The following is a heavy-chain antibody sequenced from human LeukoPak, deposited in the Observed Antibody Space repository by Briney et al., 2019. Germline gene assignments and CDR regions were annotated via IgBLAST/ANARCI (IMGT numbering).Heavy chain of an antibody. CDR3: ARQGSRLADAFDI. Sequence: GESLKISCKGSGYSFTSYWIGWVRQMPGKGLEWMGIIYPGDSDTTYSPSFQGQVTISADKSISTAYLQWSSLKASDTAMYYCARQGSRLADAFDIWGQGTMVTVSS. V-gene: IGHV5-51*01. CDR2: IYPGDSDT. D-gene: IGHD6-6*01. J-gene: IGHJ3*02. CDR1: GYSFTSYW.